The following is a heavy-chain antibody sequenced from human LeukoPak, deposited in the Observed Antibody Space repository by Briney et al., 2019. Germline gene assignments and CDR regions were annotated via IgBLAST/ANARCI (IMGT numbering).Heavy chain of an antibody. V-gene: IGHV4-59*08. CDR2: IDHSGTT. D-gene: IGHD1-26*01. J-gene: IGHJ4*02. CDR1: GASISSYY. Sequence: PSETLSLTCTVSGASISSYYWSWVRQPPGKELDWIGYIDHSGTTHYNPSLKSRVTISVDTSKNQFSLRLSSVTAADTAVYFCARHGGSYSFDHWGQGTLVTVSS. CDR3: ARHGGSYSFDH.